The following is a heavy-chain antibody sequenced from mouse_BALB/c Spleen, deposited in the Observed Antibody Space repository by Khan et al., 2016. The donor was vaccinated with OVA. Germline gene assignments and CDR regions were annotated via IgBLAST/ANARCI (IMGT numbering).Heavy chain of an antibody. V-gene: IGHV1-80*01. CDR1: GYAFSNYL. Sequence: QVQLKESGAELVRPGSSVKISCKASGYAFSNYLMNWVKQGPGQGLEWIGQIYPGDGNTYYNGKFKDKATLSADNSSTTAYMQLSSLTSEDSAVYFCARSGYDYFAYGGQGTLVTVSA. J-gene: IGHJ3*01. CDR3: ARSGYDYFAY. D-gene: IGHD2-14*01. CDR2: IYPGDGNT.